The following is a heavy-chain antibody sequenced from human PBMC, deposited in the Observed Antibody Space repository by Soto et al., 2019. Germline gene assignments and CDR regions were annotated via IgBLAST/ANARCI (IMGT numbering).Heavy chain of an antibody. V-gene: IGHV4-39*01. D-gene: IGHD4-17*01. J-gene: IGHJ4*02. Sequence: PSETLSLTCTVSGGSISSSSYYWGWIRQPPGKGLEWAGTIYYSGSTYYNPSLESRVIISVDTSKNQFSLKLSSATASDAAVYYCATFRGMTTATTERYFDYWGQGTLVTVSS. CDR2: IYYSGST. CDR3: ATFRGMTTATTERYFDY. CDR1: GGSISSSSYY.